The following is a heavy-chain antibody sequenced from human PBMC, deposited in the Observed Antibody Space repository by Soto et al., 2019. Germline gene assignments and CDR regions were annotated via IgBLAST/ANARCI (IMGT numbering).Heavy chain of an antibody. CDR3: ARHVYYDVLKKNY. J-gene: IGHJ4*02. CDR2: IYSGDSDT. V-gene: IGHV5-51*01. Sequence: PGESLKISCKGSGYSFTSYWIAWVRQMPGKGLEWMGIIYSGDSDTRYSPSFQGQVTISADTSISTAYLEWSSLKASDTAIYYCARHVYYDVLKKNYWGQGTLVTVSS. CDR1: GYSFTSYW. D-gene: IGHD3-9*01.